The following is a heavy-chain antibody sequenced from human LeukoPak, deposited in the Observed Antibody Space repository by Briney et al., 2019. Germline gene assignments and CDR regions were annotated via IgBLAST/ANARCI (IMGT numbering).Heavy chain of an antibody. CDR2: IYYSGST. D-gene: IGHD6-6*01. J-gene: IGHJ4*02. CDR3: ATQSDSYYFDY. V-gene: IGHV4-39*01. Sequence: EWIGSIYYSGSTYYNPSLNSRVTISVDTSKNQFSLNLSSVTAADTAVYYCATQSDSYYFDYWGQGTLVTVSS.